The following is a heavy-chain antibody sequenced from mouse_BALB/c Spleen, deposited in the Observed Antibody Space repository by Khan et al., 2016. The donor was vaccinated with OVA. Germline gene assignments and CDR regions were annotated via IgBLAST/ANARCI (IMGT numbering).Heavy chain of an antibody. J-gene: IGHJ3*01. CDR3: SRLAYYYNSEGFAY. D-gene: IGHD1-1*01. CDR2: ISTGGTYT. CDR1: GFTFSTYG. Sequence: DVQLVESGGDLVKPGGSLKLSCAASGFTFSTYGMSWVRQTPEKRLEWVATISTGGTYTYYPDSVKGRFTISRDNAKNTLYLQLSSLKSEDTAIYYCSRLAYYYNSEGFAYWGQGTLVTVSA. V-gene: IGHV5-6*01.